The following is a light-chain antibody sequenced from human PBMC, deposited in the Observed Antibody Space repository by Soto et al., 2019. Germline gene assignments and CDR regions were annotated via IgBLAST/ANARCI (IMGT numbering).Light chain of an antibody. CDR1: TSNIGSNT. Sequence: QAVVTQSPSASGTPGQRVTISCSGSTSNIGSNTVNWYQQLPGTAPKLLIYSNNRRPSGVPDRFSASKSGTSASLAISGLQSEDEADYYCAAWDDSLTGFYVFGTGTKLTVL. CDR2: SNN. V-gene: IGLV1-44*01. CDR3: AAWDDSLTGFYV. J-gene: IGLJ1*01.